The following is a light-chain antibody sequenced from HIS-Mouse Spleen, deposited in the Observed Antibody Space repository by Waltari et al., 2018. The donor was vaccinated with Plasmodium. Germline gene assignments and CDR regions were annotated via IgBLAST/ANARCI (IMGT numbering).Light chain of an antibody. Sequence: DIVMTQSPDSLAVSLGERATINCKSSQSVLYSSNNKNYLAWYQQKPGQPPKLLSYWACTRESGVPDRFSGSGSGTDFTLTISSLQAEDVAVYYCQQYYSTPTFGQGTKLEIK. J-gene: IGKJ2*01. V-gene: IGKV4-1*01. CDR1: QSVLYSSNNKNY. CDR3: QQYYSTPT. CDR2: WAC.